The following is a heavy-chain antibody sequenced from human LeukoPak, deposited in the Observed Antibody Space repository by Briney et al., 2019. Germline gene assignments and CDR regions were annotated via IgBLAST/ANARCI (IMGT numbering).Heavy chain of an antibody. Sequence: SVKVSCKASGSTFSCYAISWVRQAPGQGLEWMGGIIPIFGTANYAQKFQGRVTITTDESTSTAYMELSSLRSEDTAVYYCARDLTAADYYYMDVWGKGTTVTVSS. CDR2: IIPIFGTA. D-gene: IGHD6-13*01. V-gene: IGHV1-69*05. CDR3: ARDLTAADYYYMDV. CDR1: GSTFSCYA. J-gene: IGHJ6*03.